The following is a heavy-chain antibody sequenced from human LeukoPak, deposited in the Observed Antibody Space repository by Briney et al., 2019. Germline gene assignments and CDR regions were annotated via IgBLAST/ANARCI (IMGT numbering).Heavy chain of an antibody. CDR1: GYPFTSYG. CDR3: AKEIYGDSTGGRFQH. J-gene: IGHJ1*01. D-gene: IGHD4-17*01. V-gene: IGHV1-2*02. CDR2: INPNSGGT. Sequence: ASVKVSCKASGYPFTSYGISWVRQAPGQGLEWMGWINPNSGGTNYAQKFQGRVTMTRDTSISTAYMELSSLRAEDTAVYYCAKEIYGDSTGGRFQHWGQGTLVTVSS.